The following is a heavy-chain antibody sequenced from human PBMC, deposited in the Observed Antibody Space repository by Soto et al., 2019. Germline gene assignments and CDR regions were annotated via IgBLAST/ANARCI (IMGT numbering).Heavy chain of an antibody. CDR2: ITGSVSEA. Sequence: PGGSLRLSCAASGFIVSTYAMTWVRQAPGKGLEWVSGITGSVSEAHYADSVKGRFTISRDNSKNTVYLQMYSLRAEDTAIYYCAKLRFLEWLVNLDVWGQGTTVTVSS. J-gene: IGHJ6*02. V-gene: IGHV3-23*01. CDR3: AKLRFLEWLVNLDV. D-gene: IGHD3-3*01. CDR1: GFIVSTYA.